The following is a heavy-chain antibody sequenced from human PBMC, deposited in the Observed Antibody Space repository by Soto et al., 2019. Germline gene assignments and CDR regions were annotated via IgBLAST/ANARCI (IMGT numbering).Heavy chain of an antibody. CDR1: GYSFTSYW. CDR3: ARCRLRYYYYMDV. V-gene: IGHV5-51*01. Sequence: PGESLKISCKGSGYSFTSYWIGWVRQMPGKGLEWMGIIYPGDSDTRYSPSFQGQVTISADKSISTAYLQWSSLEASDTAMYYCARCRLRYYYYMDVWGKGTTVTVSS. CDR2: IYPGDSDT. D-gene: IGHD2-21*02. J-gene: IGHJ6*03.